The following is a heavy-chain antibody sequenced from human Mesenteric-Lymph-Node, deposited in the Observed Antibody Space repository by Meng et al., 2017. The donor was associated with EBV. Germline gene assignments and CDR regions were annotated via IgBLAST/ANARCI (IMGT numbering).Heavy chain of an antibody. D-gene: IGHD6-19*01. CDR1: GFTFSTYN. CDR2: ISISSTDI. CDR3: ARGAGASDY. V-gene: IGHV3-21*02. J-gene: IGHJ4*02. Sequence: EVQLGEAGGGLVKPGVSLRLSCTAFGFTFSTYNMNWVRQAPGKGLEWVSSISISSTDIFYADSVKGRFTISRDSAKNSLYLQMNSLRVEDTAVYYCARGAGASDYWGQGTLVTSPQ.